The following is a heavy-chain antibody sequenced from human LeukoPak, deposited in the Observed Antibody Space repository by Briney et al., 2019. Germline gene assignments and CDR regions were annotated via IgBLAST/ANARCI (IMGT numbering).Heavy chain of an antibody. V-gene: IGHV1-69*13. D-gene: IGHD5-12*01. CDR2: IIPIFGTA. J-gene: IGHJ4*02. CDR3: ARSRVVATGEGPFDY. CDR1: GGTFSSYA. Sequence: PSASVKVSCTASGGTFSSYAISWVRQAPGQGLEWMGGIIPIFGTANYAQKFQGRVTITADESTSTAYMELSSLRSEDTAVYYCARSRVVATGEGPFDYWGQGTLVTVSS.